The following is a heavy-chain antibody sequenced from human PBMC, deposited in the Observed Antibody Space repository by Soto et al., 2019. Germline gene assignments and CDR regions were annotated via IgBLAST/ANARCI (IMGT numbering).Heavy chain of an antibody. V-gene: IGHV3-23*01. D-gene: IGHD2-2*01. CDR1: GFTFPDYA. CDR2: ISGSGVIK. J-gene: IGHJ4*02. CDR3: AKEVGYCSSTSCYQDRLTFYFDY. Sequence: GGSLRLSCAASGFTFPDYAMSWVRQAPGKGLEWVSGISGSGVIKYYADSVKGRFTISRDNSNNTVYLQMNSLRAEDTAVYYCAKEVGYCSSTSCYQDRLTFYFDYWGQGTLVTVSS.